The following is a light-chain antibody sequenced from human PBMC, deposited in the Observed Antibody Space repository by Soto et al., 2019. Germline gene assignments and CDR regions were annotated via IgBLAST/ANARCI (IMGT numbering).Light chain of an antibody. CDR3: QQRSNWPT. J-gene: IGKJ4*01. V-gene: IGKV3D-20*02. CDR1: QFVSSTY. Sequence: EVVLTQSPGTLSLSPGARVTLSCRASQFVSSTYLAWYQQRPGQAPRLLIYGASSRATGIPDRFSGGGSGTDFTLTISSLEPEDFAVYYCQQRSNWPTFGGGTKVEIK. CDR2: GAS.